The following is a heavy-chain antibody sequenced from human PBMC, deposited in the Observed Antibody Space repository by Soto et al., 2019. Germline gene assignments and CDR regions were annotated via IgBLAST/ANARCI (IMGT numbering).Heavy chain of an antibody. CDR1: GGTFSSYA. J-gene: IGHJ6*02. D-gene: IGHD6-19*01. V-gene: IGHV1-69*01. CDR2: IIPIFGTA. CDR3: ARADSSGWYPYYYYYGMDV. Sequence: QVQLVQSGAEVKKPGSSVKVSSKASGGTFSSYAISWVRQAPGQGLEWMGGIIPIFGTANYAQKFQGRVTITADESTSTAYMELSSLRSEDTAVYYCARADSSGWYPYYYYYGMDVWGQGTTVTVSS.